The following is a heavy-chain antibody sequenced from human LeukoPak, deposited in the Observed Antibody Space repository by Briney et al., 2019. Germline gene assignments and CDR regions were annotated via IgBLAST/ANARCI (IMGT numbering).Heavy chain of an antibody. Sequence: ESGPTLVKPTQTLTLTCTFSGFSLSTSGVGVGWIRQPPGKALEWLALIYWNDDKRYSPSLKSRLTITKDTSKNQVVLTMTNMDPVETATYYCAHRGGNLGNWYDWYFPDFHFDYWGQGTPVTVSS. V-gene: IGHV2-5*01. CDR1: GFSLSTSGVG. D-gene: IGHD2-21*01. J-gene: IGHJ4*02. CDR3: AHRGGNLGNWYDWYFPDFHFDY. CDR2: IYWNDDK.